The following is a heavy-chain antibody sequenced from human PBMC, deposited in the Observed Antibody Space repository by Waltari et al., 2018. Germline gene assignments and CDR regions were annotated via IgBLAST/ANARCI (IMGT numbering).Heavy chain of an antibody. V-gene: IGHV3-21*02. CDR2: ISISSTYI. D-gene: IGHD3-22*01. CDR1: GFAFSSYH. Sequence: QLVESGGGLVKPGGSLRLSCAASGFAFSSYHMNWVRQAPGKGLDWVSSISISSTYIYYADSVKGRFTVSRDNAKNALFLQMSSLRVEDTAVYYCASVDSSAFSRSFDYWGLGTLVTVSS. CDR3: ASVDSSAFSRSFDY. J-gene: IGHJ4*02.